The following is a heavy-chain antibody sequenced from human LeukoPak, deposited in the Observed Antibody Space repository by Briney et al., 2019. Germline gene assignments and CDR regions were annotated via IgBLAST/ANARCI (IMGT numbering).Heavy chain of an antibody. CDR3: ARGRFLDAFDI. D-gene: IGHD3-3*01. V-gene: IGHV4-61*01. CDR1: GGSVSSGRYY. CDR2: IYYSGST. J-gene: IGHJ3*02. Sequence: SETLSLTCTVSGGSVSSGRYYWSWIRQPPGKGLEWIGYIYYSGSTNYNPSLKSRVTISVDTSKNQFSLKLSSVTAADTAVYYCARGRFLDAFDIWGQGTMVTVSS.